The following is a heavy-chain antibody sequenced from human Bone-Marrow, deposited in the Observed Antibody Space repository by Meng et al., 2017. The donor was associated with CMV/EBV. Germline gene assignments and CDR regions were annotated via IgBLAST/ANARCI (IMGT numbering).Heavy chain of an antibody. CDR1: GGTFSSYA. D-gene: IGHD6-13*01. J-gene: IGHJ6*02. Sequence: SVKVSCKASGGTFSSYAISWVRQAPGQGLEWMGGIIPILGIANYAKKFQGRVTITADKSTSTAHMELSSLRSEDTAVYYCARGGSSGRKYYYYGMDVWGQGTTVTVSS. CDR2: IIPILGIA. V-gene: IGHV1-69*10. CDR3: ARGGSSGRKYYYYGMDV.